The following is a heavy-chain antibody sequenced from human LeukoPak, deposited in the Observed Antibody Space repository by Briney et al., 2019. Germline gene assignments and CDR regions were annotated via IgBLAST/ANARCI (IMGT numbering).Heavy chain of an antibody. V-gene: IGHV4-34*01. D-gene: IGHD6-6*01. CDR2: INHSGST. Sequence: SETLSLTCAVYGGSFSGYYWSWIRQPPGKGLEWIGEINHSGSTNYNPSLKSRVTISVDTSKNQFSPKLSSVTAADTAVYYCARETAARDAFDIWGQGTMVTVSS. J-gene: IGHJ3*02. CDR1: GGSFSGYY. CDR3: ARETAARDAFDI.